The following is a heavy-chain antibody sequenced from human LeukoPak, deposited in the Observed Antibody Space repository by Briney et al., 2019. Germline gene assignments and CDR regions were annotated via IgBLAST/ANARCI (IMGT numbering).Heavy chain of an antibody. Sequence: SVKVSCKASGGTFSSYAISWVRQAPGQGLEWMGGIIPIFGTANYAQKFQGRVTITADESTSTAYMELSSLRSEDTAVYYCARDWGDSSGYYVAERQFYFDYWGQGTLVTVSS. CDR3: ARDWGDSSGYYVAERQFYFDY. J-gene: IGHJ4*02. CDR1: GGTFSSYA. CDR2: IIPIFGTA. D-gene: IGHD3-22*01. V-gene: IGHV1-69*13.